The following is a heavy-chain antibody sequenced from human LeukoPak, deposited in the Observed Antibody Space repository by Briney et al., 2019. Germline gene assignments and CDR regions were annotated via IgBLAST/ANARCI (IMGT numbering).Heavy chain of an antibody. CDR3: ASRKLGNDY. CDR2: IYYSGST. V-gene: IGHV4-39*07. CDR1: GGSIGGSSYY. D-gene: IGHD7-27*01. Sequence: SETLSLTCTVSGGSIGGSSYYWGWIRQPPGKGLEWIGSIYYSGSTYYNPSLKSRVTISADTSKNQFSLKLSSVTAADTAVYYCASRKLGNDYWGQGTLVTVSS. J-gene: IGHJ4*02.